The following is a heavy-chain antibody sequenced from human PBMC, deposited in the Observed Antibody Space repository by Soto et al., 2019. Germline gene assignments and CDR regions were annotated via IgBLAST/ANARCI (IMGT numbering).Heavy chain of an antibody. Sequence: QVQLVQSGAEVKKPGASVKVSCKASGYTFTSYDINWVRQATGQGLEWMGWMNPNSGNTGYAQKFQGRVTMNRNTSISTAYMELSSLRSEDTAVYYCARVSEYYDFWSGPAPIDYWGQGTLVTVSS. CDR1: GYTFTSYD. CDR2: MNPNSGNT. J-gene: IGHJ4*02. CDR3: ARVSEYYDFWSGPAPIDY. D-gene: IGHD3-3*01. V-gene: IGHV1-8*01.